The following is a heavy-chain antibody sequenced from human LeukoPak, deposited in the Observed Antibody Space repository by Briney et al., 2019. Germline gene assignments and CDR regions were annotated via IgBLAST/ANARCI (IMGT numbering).Heavy chain of an antibody. CDR3: AREYYYDSSGYGSFDY. V-gene: IGHV1-46*01. CDR1: GYTFTSYY. CDR2: INPSGGST. J-gene: IGHJ4*02. Sequence: ASVKVSCKASGYTFTSYYMHWVRQAPGQGLEWMGIINPSGGSTSCAQKFQGRVTMTRDTSTSTVYMELSSLRSEDTAVYYCAREYYYDSSGYGSFDYWGQGTLVTVSS. D-gene: IGHD3-22*01.